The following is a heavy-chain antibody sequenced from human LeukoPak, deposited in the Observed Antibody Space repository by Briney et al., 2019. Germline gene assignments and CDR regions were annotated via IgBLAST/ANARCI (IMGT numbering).Heavy chain of an antibody. D-gene: IGHD5-24*01. Sequence: NPSETLSLTCAVYGESFSGYYWTWIRQPPGWGLEWSGEINRSGSTNYNPSLKSRVTISVDTSKSQFSLKLNSVTAADTAMYYCARGRDPYWGQGTLVTVSS. CDR1: GESFSGYY. V-gene: IGHV4-34*01. CDR3: ARGRDPY. CDR2: INRSGST. J-gene: IGHJ4*02.